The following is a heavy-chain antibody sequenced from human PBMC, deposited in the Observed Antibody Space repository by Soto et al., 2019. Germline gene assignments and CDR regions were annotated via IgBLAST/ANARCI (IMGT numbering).Heavy chain of an antibody. CDR2: IFHSGST. J-gene: IGHJ4*01. CDR1: GDSISGGYF. Sequence: SETLSLTCSVSGDSISGGYFWGWIRQPPGKGLEWIGSIFHSGSTYYNPSLKSRVTMSVDTSRNQFSLKLSSVTAADTAVYYCARDTRVVPSRSVAGNNGHPGGGCGYRGHGTQVTVSS. CDR3: ARDTRVVPSRSVAGNNGHPGGGCGY. D-gene: IGHD2-21*01. V-gene: IGHV4-38-2*02.